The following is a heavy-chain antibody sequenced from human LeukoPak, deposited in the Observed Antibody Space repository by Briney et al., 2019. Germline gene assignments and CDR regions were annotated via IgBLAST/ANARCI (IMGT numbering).Heavy chain of an antibody. V-gene: IGHV1-2*02. CDR1: GYTFTGYY. J-gene: IGHJ5*02. D-gene: IGHD2-2*01. CDR2: INPNSGGT. CDR3: ARVGCSSTSCYLSNWFDP. Sequence: ASVKVSRKASGYTFTGYYMHWVRQAPGQGLEWMGWINPNSGGTNYAQKFQGRVTMTRDTSISTAYMELSRLRSDDTAVYYCARVGCSSTSCYLSNWFDPWGQGTLVTVSS.